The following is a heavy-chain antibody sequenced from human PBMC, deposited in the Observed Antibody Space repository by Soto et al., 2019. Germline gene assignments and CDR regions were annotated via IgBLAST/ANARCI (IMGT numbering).Heavy chain of an antibody. V-gene: IGHV4-61*01. CDR2: IYYTGST. CDR1: GRSVSSGSYY. D-gene: IGHD2-15*01. J-gene: IGHJ5*02. CDR3: AGADRFCSGGSCYSNWFDP. Sequence: SETLSLTCSVSGRSVSSGSYYWSWVRQPPGKGLEWIGYIYYTGSTNYNPSLKSRVTISVDTSKNQFSLKLSSVTTADTAVYYCAGADRFCSGGSCYSNWFDPWGQGTLVTVSS.